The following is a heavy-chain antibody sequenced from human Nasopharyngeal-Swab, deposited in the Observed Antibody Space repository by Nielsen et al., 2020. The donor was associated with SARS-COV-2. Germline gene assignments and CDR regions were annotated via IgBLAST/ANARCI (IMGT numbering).Heavy chain of an antibody. J-gene: IGHJ4*02. Sequence: GGSLRLSCAASGFVFSAFAMSWVRQAPGKGLEWVSAAGGNDGSTFYADSVRGRFTISRDNSKNTLYLQMNSRRAEDTALYYCAKKYGTRGWYIGLDYWGQGTQVTVSS. CDR3: AKKYGTRGWYIGLDY. CDR1: GFVFSAFA. D-gene: IGHD6-19*01. V-gene: IGHV3-23*01. CDR2: AGGNDGST.